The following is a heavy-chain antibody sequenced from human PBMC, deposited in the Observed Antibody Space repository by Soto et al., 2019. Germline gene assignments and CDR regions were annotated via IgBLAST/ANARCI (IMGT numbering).Heavy chain of an antibody. CDR3: ARGGGSGWYLGYFDL. D-gene: IGHD6-19*01. Sequence: QVQLQESGPGLVKPSETLSLTCTVSGGSISSYYWSWIRQPPGKGLEWIGYIYYSGSTNYNPSLKSRVTISVDTSKNQFSLKLSSVTAADTAVYYCARGGGSGWYLGYFDLWGRGTLVTVSS. CDR1: GGSISSYY. J-gene: IGHJ2*01. CDR2: IYYSGST. V-gene: IGHV4-59*01.